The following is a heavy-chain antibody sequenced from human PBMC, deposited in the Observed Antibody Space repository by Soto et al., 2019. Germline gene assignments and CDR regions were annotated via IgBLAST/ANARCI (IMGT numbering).Heavy chain of an antibody. CDR3: AATVAFLELSFH. V-gene: IGHV3-48*03. CDR2: ISSSGSTI. Sequence: SLRLSCAAPGFTFSSYEMNWVRQAPGKGLEWVSYISSSGSTIYYADSVKGRFTISRDNAKNSLYLQMNSLRAEDTAVYYCAATVAFLELSFHWGQGTLVTVSS. CDR1: GFTFSSYE. J-gene: IGHJ4*02. D-gene: IGHD3-3*01.